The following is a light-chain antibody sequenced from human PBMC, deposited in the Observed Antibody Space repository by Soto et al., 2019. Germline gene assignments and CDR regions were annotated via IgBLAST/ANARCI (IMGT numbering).Light chain of an antibody. CDR1: QSVGNN. CDR3: QQYNNLPWT. J-gene: IGKJ1*01. CDR2: EAS. Sequence: EIVLTQSLATLSLSPGERATLSCRASQSVGNNLAWYQQNPGQAPGLLIYEASARATGIPARFSGSGSGTEFTLTICSPQSEACAFYYWQQYNNLPWTFGQGTMV. V-gene: IGKV3D-15*01.